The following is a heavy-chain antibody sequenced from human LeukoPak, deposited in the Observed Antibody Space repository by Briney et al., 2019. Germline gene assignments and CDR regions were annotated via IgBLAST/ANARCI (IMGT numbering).Heavy chain of an antibody. D-gene: IGHD6-6*01. CDR3: ARDVNGYSSYDY. CDR1: GCTFSSYG. J-gene: IGHJ4*02. V-gene: IGHV1-69*05. Sequence: ASVNVSCKASGCTFSSYGISWVRHAPGQGHEYMGGIITIFGTAHYAQKFQGRVTITTDESPSTAYMELSSLSSEDTAVYYCARDVNGYSSYDYWGQGTLVTVSS. CDR2: IITIFGTA.